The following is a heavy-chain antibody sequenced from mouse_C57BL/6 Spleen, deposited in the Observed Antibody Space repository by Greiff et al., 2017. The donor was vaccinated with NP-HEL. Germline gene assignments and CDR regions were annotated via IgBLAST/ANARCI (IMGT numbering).Heavy chain of an antibody. V-gene: IGHV1-62-2*01. D-gene: IGHD2-1*01. Sequence: VNVVESGAELVKPGASVKLSCKASGYTFTEYTIHWVKQRSGQGLEWIGWFYPGSGSIKYNEKFKDKATLTADKSSSTVYMELSRLTSEDSAVYFCARHEGYGNYVEYFDYWGQGTTLTVSS. CDR2: FYPGSGSI. CDR3: ARHEGYGNYVEYFDY. J-gene: IGHJ2*01. CDR1: GYTFTEYT.